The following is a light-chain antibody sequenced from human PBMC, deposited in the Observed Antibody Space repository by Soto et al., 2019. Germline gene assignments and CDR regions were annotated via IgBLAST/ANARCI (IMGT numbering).Light chain of an antibody. CDR2: DVS. Sequence: QSVLTQPASVSGSPGQSIAISCTGSSDGVGAYNYVSWYQQYSGKAPKLMIYDVSNRPSGVSDRFSGSKSGNTASLTISGLQAEDEADYYCCSYTSSSTYVFGTGTKVTVL. CDR1: SDGVGAYNY. CDR3: CSYTSSSTYV. V-gene: IGLV2-14*01. J-gene: IGLJ1*01.